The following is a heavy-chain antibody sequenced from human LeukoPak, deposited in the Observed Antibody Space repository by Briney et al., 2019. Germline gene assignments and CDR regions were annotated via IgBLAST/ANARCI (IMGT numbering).Heavy chain of an antibody. CDR2: INPSGGST. CDR3: ARAEFSSGWYFAY. J-gene: IGHJ4*02. Sequence: ASVKVSCKASGYTFTSYYMHWVRQAPGQGLEWMGIINPSGGSTSYAQKFQGRVTMTTDTSTSTAYMELRSLRSDDTAVYYCARAEFSSGWYFAYWGQGTLVTVSS. CDR1: GYTFTSYY. D-gene: IGHD6-19*01. V-gene: IGHV1-46*01.